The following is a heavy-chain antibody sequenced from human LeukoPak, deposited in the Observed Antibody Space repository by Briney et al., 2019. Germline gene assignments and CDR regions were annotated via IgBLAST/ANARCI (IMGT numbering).Heavy chain of an antibody. CDR1: GDSISSGNYY. CDR3: ARDHGQQLGDYYYYMDV. J-gene: IGHJ6*03. Sequence: SQTLSLTCTVSGDSISSGNYYWSWIRQHPGKGLEWIGYIYYSGSTYYNPSLKSRLTISVDTSKNQFSLNLSSVTAADTAVYYCARDHGQQLGDYYYYMDVWGKGTTVTVSS. D-gene: IGHD6-13*01. CDR2: IYYSGST. V-gene: IGHV4-31*03.